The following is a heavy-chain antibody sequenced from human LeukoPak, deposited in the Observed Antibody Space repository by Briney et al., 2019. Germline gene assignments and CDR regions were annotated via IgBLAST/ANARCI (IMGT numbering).Heavy chain of an antibody. J-gene: IGHJ3*02. D-gene: IGHD4-17*01. V-gene: IGHV1-24*01. CDR3: ATDLTTVTTMKAFDI. CDR1: GYTLTELS. Sequence: GASVKVSCKVSGYTLTELSMHWVRQAPGKGLEWMGGFDPEDGETIYAQKFQGRVTMTEDTSTDTAYMELSSLRSEDTAVYYCATDLTTVTTMKAFDIWGQGTMVTVSS. CDR2: FDPEDGET.